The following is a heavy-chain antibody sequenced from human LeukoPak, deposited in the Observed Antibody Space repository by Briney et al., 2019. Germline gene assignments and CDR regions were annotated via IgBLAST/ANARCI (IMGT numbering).Heavy chain of an antibody. J-gene: IGHJ4*02. CDR3: VNIRYFDWAWQGTLDY. Sequence: SETLSLTCTVSGGSISSSSFYWSWIRQTPGKGLEWIGSIYYSGSTYYIPSLKSRVTVSVDTSRNQFSLKLTCVTAADTAVYYFVNIRYFDWAWQGTLDYWGQGILVTVSS. D-gene: IGHD3-9*01. CDR1: GGSISSSSFY. CDR2: IYYSGST. V-gene: IGHV4-39*01.